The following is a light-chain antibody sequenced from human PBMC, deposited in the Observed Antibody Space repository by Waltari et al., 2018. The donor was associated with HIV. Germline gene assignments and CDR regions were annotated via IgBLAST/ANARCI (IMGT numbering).Light chain of an antibody. CDR2: KDS. CDR3: QSADSSGVDFVV. V-gene: IGLV3-25*03. CDR1: ALTKQY. Sequence: DLTQPPSVSVPPGQTATITCTGDALTKQYGYWYQKKAGQAPVLLINKDSERLPGIPERFSGSSSGTSLTLTINGVRAEDEAEYYCQSADSSGVDFVVFGGGTKLTVL. J-gene: IGLJ2*01.